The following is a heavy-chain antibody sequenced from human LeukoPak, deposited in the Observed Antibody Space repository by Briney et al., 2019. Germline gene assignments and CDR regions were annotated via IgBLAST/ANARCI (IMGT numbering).Heavy chain of an antibody. CDR3: ARVTTRYTSYGMDV. CDR2: ISSSGSTI. CDR1: GFTFSSYS. Sequence: GGSLRLSCAASGFTFSSYSMNWVRQAPGKGLEWVSYISSSGSTIYYADSVKGRFTISRDNAKNSLYLQMNSLRAEDTAVYYCARVTTRYTSYGMDVWGQGTTVTVSS. J-gene: IGHJ6*02. V-gene: IGHV3-48*04. D-gene: IGHD4-11*01.